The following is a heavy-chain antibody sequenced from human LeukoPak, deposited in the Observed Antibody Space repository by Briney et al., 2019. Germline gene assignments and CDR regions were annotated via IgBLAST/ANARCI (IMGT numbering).Heavy chain of an antibody. V-gene: IGHV3-23*01. J-gene: IGHJ4*02. Sequence: GGSLRLSCAPSGFTFYSYALSWVRQAPGKRLEWVSAISSSGGSTYYADSVKGRFTISRDNSKNTLYLQMNSLRAEDTAVYYCAKDAGLYGDYPLGYFDYWGQGTLVTVSS. CDR3: AKDAGLYGDYPLGYFDY. CDR2: ISSSGGST. CDR1: GFTFYSYA. D-gene: IGHD4-17*01.